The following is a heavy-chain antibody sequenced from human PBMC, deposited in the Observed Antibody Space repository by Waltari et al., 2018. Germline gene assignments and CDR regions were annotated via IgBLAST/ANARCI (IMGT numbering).Heavy chain of an antibody. CDR2: INAGNGNA. D-gene: IGHD6-19*01. V-gene: IGHV1-3*01. J-gene: IGHJ2*01. Sequence: QVQLVQSGAEVKKPGASVKVSCKASGYPFTTYSMHWVRQAPGQRLEWMGWINAGNGNAKYSPKFQGRVTIARDTSASTAYMELSSLTSEDTAVYYCARGTSSGWYRWYFDLWGRGTLVTVSS. CDR1: GYPFTTYS. CDR3: ARGTSSGWYRWYFDL.